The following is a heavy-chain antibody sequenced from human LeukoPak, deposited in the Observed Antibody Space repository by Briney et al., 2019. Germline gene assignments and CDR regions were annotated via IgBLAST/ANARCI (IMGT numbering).Heavy chain of an antibody. V-gene: IGHV4-34*01. Sequence: PSETLSLTCAVYGGSFSGYYWSWIRQPPGKGLEWIGEINHSGSTNYNPSLKSRVTISVDTSKNQFSLKLSSVTAADTAVYYCARVNYDFWSGYYRVLDYWGQGTLVTVPS. D-gene: IGHD3-3*01. CDR2: INHSGST. J-gene: IGHJ4*02. CDR3: ARVNYDFWSGYYRVLDY. CDR1: GGSFSGYY.